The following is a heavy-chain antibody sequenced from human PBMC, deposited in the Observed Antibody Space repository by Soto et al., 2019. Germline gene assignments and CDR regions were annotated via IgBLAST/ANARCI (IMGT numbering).Heavy chain of an antibody. D-gene: IGHD5-12*01. CDR2: ISGSDGKT. J-gene: IGHJ4*02. CDR1: GFSFGSYA. CDR3: AKEMATHYFDY. Sequence: GGSLRLSCAASGFSFGSYALSWVRQAPGKGLEWVSTISGSDGKTFYADSVKGRFTISRDNSKNTLYLQMNSLRAEDTAVYYCAKEMATHYFDYWGQGTLVTVSS. V-gene: IGHV3-23*01.